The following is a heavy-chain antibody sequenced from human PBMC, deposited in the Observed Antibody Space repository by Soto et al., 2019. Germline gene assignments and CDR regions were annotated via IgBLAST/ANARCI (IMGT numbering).Heavy chain of an antibody. V-gene: IGHV1-69*13. J-gene: IGHJ4*02. CDR2: ITPMFGTP. D-gene: IGHD3-22*01. CDR3: ARDGTLYDSSAYYYLY. Sequence: SVKVSCKASGGTFSRYTITWVRQAPGQGLEWMGGITPMFGTPNYARKFQGRVTITADESTSTAYMELSSLRSEDTAMYYCARDGTLYDSSAYYYLYWGQGTLVTVSS. CDR1: GGTFSRYT.